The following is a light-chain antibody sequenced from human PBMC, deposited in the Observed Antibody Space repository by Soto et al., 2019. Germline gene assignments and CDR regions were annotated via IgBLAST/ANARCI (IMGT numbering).Light chain of an antibody. Sequence: DIQMTQSPSTLSASVGDRVTITCRASQSISXWLAWYQQKPGKAPKLLIYDASSLESGVPSRFSGSGSGTEFTLTISSLQPDDFATYYCQQYNSYLYTFGQGTKLEIK. V-gene: IGKV1-5*01. J-gene: IGKJ2*01. CDR2: DAS. CDR3: QQYNSYLYT. CDR1: QSISXW.